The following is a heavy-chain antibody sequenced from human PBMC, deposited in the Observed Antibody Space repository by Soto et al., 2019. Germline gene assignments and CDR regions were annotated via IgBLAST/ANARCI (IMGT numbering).Heavy chain of an antibody. CDR1: GYTFTNYY. V-gene: IGHV1-46*03. CDR2: INPSGGST. CDR3: ARALSFYDILTYH. Sequence: QVQVVQSGAEVKKPGASVKVSCKTSGYTFTNYYVNWVRQAPGQGLEWMGIINPSGGSTSYAQKFQGRVTVTSDTSTSTVYMELSSLRSEDTAVYYCARALSFYDILTYHWGQGTLVTVSS. D-gene: IGHD3-9*01. J-gene: IGHJ5*02.